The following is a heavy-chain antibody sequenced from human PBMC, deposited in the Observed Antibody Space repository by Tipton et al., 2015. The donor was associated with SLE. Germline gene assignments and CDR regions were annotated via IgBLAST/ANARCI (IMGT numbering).Heavy chain of an antibody. Sequence: QSGAEVKKPGSSVKVSCKASGGTFSSYAISWVRQAPGQGLEWMGGIIPIFGTANYAQRFQGRFTITADKSTSTAYMELSSLRSEDTAVYYCAREDVGAYYFDYWGQGTLVTVSS. CDR1: GGTFSSYA. J-gene: IGHJ4*02. V-gene: IGHV1-69*06. CDR2: IIPIFGTA. CDR3: AREDVGAYYFDY. D-gene: IGHD1-26*01.